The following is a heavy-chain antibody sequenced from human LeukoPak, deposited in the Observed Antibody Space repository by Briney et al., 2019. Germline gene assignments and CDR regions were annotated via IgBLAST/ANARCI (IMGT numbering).Heavy chain of an antibody. CDR1: GGSISSYY. CDR2: IYTSGST. V-gene: IGHV4-4*07. Sequence: SETLSLTCTVSGGSISSYYWSWIRQPAGKGLEWIGRIYTSGSTNYNASLKSRVTMSVDTSKNHFSLKLSSVTAADTAVYYCAGGSYSSGYPLWGQGTLVTVSS. D-gene: IGHD3-22*01. CDR3: AGGSYSSGYPL. J-gene: IGHJ4*02.